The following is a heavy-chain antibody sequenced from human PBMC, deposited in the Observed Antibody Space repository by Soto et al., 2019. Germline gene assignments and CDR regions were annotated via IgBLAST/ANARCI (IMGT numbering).Heavy chain of an antibody. D-gene: IGHD4-17*01. CDR3: ARHRTTFYYYYMDV. Sequence: GGSLRLSCAASGFTVSSNYMSWVRQAPGKGLEWVSVIYSGGSTYYADSVKGRFTISRDNSKNTLYLQMNSLRAEDTAVYYCARHRTTFYYYYMDVWGKGTTVTVSS. J-gene: IGHJ6*03. CDR1: GFTVSSNY. V-gene: IGHV3-66*04. CDR2: IYSGGST.